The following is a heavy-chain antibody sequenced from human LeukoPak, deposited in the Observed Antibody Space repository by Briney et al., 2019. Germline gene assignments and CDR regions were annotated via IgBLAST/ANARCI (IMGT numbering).Heavy chain of an antibody. Sequence: GGSLRLSCAASGFTFSSYAMHWVRQAPGKGLEWVAVISYDGGNKYYADSVKGRFTISRDNSKNTLYLQMNSLRAEDTAVYYCARERYCSSTSCSPSEFDPWGQGTLVTVSS. CDR2: ISYDGGNK. CDR3: ARERYCSSTSCSPSEFDP. CDR1: GFTFSSYA. V-gene: IGHV3-30*04. J-gene: IGHJ5*02. D-gene: IGHD2-2*01.